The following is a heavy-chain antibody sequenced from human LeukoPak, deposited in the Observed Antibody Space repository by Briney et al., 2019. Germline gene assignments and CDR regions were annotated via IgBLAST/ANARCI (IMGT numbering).Heavy chain of an antibody. Sequence: PXETLSLTCTVSGGAISSYYWSWIRQPAGKGLEWIGRIYTSGSTNYNPSLKSRGTISVDTSNNQFSLKLSSVTAADTAVYYCAREVNKQWLVLDYFDYWGQGTLVTVSS. J-gene: IGHJ4*02. CDR2: IYTSGST. D-gene: IGHD6-19*01. CDR3: AREVNKQWLVLDYFDY. CDR1: GGAISSYY. V-gene: IGHV4-4*07.